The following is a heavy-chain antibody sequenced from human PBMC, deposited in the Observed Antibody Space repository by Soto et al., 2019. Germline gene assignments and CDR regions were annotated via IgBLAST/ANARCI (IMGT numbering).Heavy chain of an antibody. CDR3: ARSGSTVTYDGQESGLIKNWFDP. J-gene: IGHJ5*02. CDR2: IYYSGST. CDR1: GGSISSSSYY. D-gene: IGHD4-17*01. Sequence: SSETLSLTCTVSGGSISSSSYYWGWIRQPPGKGLEWIGSIYYSGSTYYNPSLKSRVTISVDTSKNQFSLKLSSVTAADTAVYYCARSGSTVTYDGQESGLIKNWFDPWGQGTLVTVSS. V-gene: IGHV4-39*01.